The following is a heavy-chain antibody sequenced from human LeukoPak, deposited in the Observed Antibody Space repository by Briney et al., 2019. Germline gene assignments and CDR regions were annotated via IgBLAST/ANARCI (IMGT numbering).Heavy chain of an antibody. CDR1: GFTFSSYA. CDR3: AREYCSSTGCYDDWFDP. J-gene: IGHJ5*02. Sequence: PGGSLRLPCAASGFTFSSYAMHWVRQAPGKGLEGVAGIAYDGSNKYYADSVKGRFTISRDNSKNRLYLQMNSLRAKDTAVYYCAREYCSSTGCYDDWFDPWGQGTLVTVSS. V-gene: IGHV3-30*04. D-gene: IGHD2-2*01. CDR2: IAYDGSNK.